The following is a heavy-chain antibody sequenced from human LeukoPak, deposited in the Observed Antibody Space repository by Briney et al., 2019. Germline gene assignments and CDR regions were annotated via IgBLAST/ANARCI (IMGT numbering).Heavy chain of an antibody. J-gene: IGHJ4*02. CDR1: GYTFTSYD. CDR2: MNPNSGNT. V-gene: IGHV1-8*01. CDR3: ARGRRVGATISVY. Sequence: ASVKVSCKASGYTFTSYDINWVRQATGQGLEWMGWMNPNSGNTGYAQKFQGRGTMTRNTSISTAYMELNSLRSEDTAVYYCARGRRVGATISVYWGQGTLVTVSS. D-gene: IGHD1-26*01.